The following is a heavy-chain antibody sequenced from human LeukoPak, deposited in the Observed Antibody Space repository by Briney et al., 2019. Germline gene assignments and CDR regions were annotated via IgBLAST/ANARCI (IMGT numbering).Heavy chain of an antibody. CDR2: VYSTGNT. CDR1: GVSISSGIFY. V-gene: IGHV4-61*09. D-gene: IGHD2-2*01. CDR3: ARDGDAVSAAIAGAFDL. J-gene: IGHJ3*01. Sequence: SETLSLTCTVSGVSISSGIFYWSWIRQSAGKGLEWIGHVYSTGNTKYNPSFKNRVIISADTSKNQISLRLRSVTAADTAMFFCARDGDAVSAAIAGAFDLWGRGTLVTVSS.